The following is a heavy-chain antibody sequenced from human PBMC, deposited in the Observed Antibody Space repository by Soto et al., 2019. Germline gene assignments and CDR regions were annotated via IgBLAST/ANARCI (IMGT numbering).Heavy chain of an antibody. Sequence: PSETLSLTCSVSGGSISSSSYNWDWIRQPPGKGLEWIGTIYYDGSTDYNPSLKSRAIISVDTSKNEFSLKLTSVTAADTAVYYCASFFGNAFDIWGHGTVVTVSS. CDR1: GGSISSSSYN. CDR2: IYYDGST. J-gene: IGHJ3*02. D-gene: IGHD3-16*01. CDR3: ASFFGNAFDI. V-gene: IGHV4-39*01.